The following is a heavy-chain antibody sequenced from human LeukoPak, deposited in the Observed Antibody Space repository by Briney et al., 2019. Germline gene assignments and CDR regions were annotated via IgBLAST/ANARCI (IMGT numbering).Heavy chain of an antibody. J-gene: IGHJ3*02. D-gene: IGHD3-22*01. CDR1: GFTFSSYG. CDR2: ISYDGSNE. Sequence: PGGSLRLSCAVSGFTFSSYGMHWVRQAPGKGLEWVAIISYDGSNEYYADSMKGRFTISRDNSKNTLYLHMNSLKAEDTAVYYCAKGLESYYDSSGYEPDAFDIWGQGTMVTVSS. CDR3: AKGLESYYDSSGYEPDAFDI. V-gene: IGHV3-30*18.